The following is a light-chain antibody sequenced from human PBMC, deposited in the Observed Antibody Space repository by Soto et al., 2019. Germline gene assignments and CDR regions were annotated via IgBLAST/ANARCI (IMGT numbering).Light chain of an antibody. CDR2: DTS. Sequence: EIVLTQSPGTLSLSPGERATLSCGASQSISSSSLAWYQHKPGQAPRLLIYDTSSRAAGIPDRFTGSGSGTDFTLTITRLEPEDFAVYYCQQYDDSPFTFGPGTKVDIK. CDR3: QQYDDSPFT. J-gene: IGKJ3*01. CDR1: QSISSSS. V-gene: IGKV3-20*01.